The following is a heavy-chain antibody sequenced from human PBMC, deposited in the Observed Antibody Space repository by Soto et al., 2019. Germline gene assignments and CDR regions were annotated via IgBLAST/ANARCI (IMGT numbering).Heavy chain of an antibody. CDR2: ISSNGGST. Sequence: GGSLRLSCSASGFTFSSYAMHWVRQAPGKGLEYVSAISSNGGSTYYADSVKGRFTISRHNSKNTLYLQMSSLRAEDTAVYYCVKTNSSSFVLVIYGMDVWGQGTTVTVSS. D-gene: IGHD6-6*01. CDR1: GFTFSSYA. V-gene: IGHV3-64D*08. J-gene: IGHJ6*02. CDR3: VKTNSSSFVLVIYGMDV.